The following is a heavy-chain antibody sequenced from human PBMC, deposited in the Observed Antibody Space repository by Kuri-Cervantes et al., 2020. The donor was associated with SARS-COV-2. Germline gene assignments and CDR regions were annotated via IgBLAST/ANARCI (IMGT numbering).Heavy chain of an antibody. J-gene: IGHJ6*02. CDR2: IKQDGSEK. CDR1: GFTFSNYA. V-gene: IGHV3-7*01. Sequence: GESLKISCAASGFTFSNYAINWVRQAPGKGLEWVANIKQDGSEKYYVDSVKGRFTVSRDNAKNSLYLQMNSLRDEDTAVYYCARETTVTYYYYYYGMDVWGQGTTVTVSS. D-gene: IGHD4-17*01. CDR3: ARETTVTYYYYYYGMDV.